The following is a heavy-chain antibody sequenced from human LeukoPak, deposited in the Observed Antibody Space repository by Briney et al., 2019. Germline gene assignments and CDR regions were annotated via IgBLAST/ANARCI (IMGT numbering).Heavy chain of an antibody. D-gene: IGHD5-18*01. V-gene: IGHV4-59*01. CDR3: ARDSDSYGYYYMDV. Sequence: PSETLSLTCTVSGGSISGYYWNWIRQPPGKGLEWIGYIYYSGSTNYNPSLKSRVTISVDTSKNQFSLRLSSVTAADTAVYFCARDSDSYGYYYMDVWGKGTTVTVSS. CDR2: IYYSGST. CDR1: GGSISGYY. J-gene: IGHJ6*03.